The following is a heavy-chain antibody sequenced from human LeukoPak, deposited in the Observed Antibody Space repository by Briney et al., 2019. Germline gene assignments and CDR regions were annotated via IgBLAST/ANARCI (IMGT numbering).Heavy chain of an antibody. Sequence: SVKVSCKASGGTFSSYAISWVRQAPGQGLEWMGRIIPILGIANYAQKFQGRVTITADKSTSTAYMELSSLRSEDTAVYYCAREDLGPRDGYNSGYYYYYGMDVWGQGTTVTVSS. J-gene: IGHJ6*02. D-gene: IGHD5-24*01. CDR1: GGTFSSYA. CDR3: AREDLGPRDGYNSGYYYYYGMDV. CDR2: IIPILGIA. V-gene: IGHV1-69*04.